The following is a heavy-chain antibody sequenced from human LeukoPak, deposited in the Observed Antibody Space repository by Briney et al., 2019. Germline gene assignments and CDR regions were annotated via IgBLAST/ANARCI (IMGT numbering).Heavy chain of an antibody. D-gene: IGHD3-22*01. CDR3: GGSGYYAFGF. CDR2: IYYSGST. V-gene: IGHV4-59*12. J-gene: IGHJ6*04. CDR1: GGSISSYY. Sequence: SETLSLTCTVSGGSISSYYWTWIRQPPGKGLEWIGYIYYSGSTNYNPSFKSRVTISVDTSKNQLSLKLNSVTAADTAVYYCGGSGYYAFGFWGKGTTVTISS.